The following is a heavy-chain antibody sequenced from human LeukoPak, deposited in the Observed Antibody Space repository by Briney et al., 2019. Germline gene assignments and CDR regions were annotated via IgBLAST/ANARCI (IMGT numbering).Heavy chain of an antibody. D-gene: IGHD3-10*01. J-gene: IGHJ4*02. CDR3: SRTFYGSGSYYAY. CDR1: GFTFGDYG. CDR2: IRSKTYGGTI. V-gene: IGHV3-49*03. Sequence: TGGSLRLSCTASGFTFGDYGMSWFRQAPGKGLEWVGFIRSKTYGGTIEYAASVKGRFTISRDDSKGIAYLQMNSLKTEDTAVYYCSRTFYGSGSYYAYWGQGTLVTVSS.